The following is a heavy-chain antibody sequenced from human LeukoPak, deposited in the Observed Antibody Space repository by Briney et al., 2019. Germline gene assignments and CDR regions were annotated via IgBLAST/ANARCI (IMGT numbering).Heavy chain of an antibody. CDR3: ARDILTGPHYFDY. J-gene: IGHJ4*02. V-gene: IGHV3-11*06. D-gene: IGHD3-9*01. CDR2: ISGSSSYT. Sequence: PGGSLRLSCAASGFTFSDYYMSWIRQAPGKGLEWVSYISGSSSYTNYADSVKGRFTISRDNAKNSLFLQMNSLKAEDTAVYYCARDILTGPHYFDYWGQGTLVTVSS. CDR1: GFTFSDYY.